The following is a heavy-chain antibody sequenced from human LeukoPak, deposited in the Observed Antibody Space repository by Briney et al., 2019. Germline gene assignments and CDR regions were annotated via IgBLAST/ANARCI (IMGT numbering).Heavy chain of an antibody. Sequence: ASVKVSCKASGYTFTSYDINWVRQATGQGLEWMGWMNPNSGNTGYAQKFQGRVTITRNTSISTAYMELSSLRSEDTAVYYCARRVHGSGSYSWFDPWGQGTLVTVSS. V-gene: IGHV1-8*03. CDR1: GYTFTSYD. CDR3: ARRVHGSGSYSWFDP. J-gene: IGHJ5*02. CDR2: MNPNSGNT. D-gene: IGHD3-10*01.